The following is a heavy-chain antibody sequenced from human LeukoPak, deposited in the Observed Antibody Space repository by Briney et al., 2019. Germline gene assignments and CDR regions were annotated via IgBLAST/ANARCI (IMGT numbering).Heavy chain of an antibody. D-gene: IGHD3-10*01. CDR1: GGTFSSYA. CDR3: ATAKHGSGSSAAPSFDY. J-gene: IGHJ4*02. V-gene: IGHV1-69*13. Sequence: EASVNVSCKASGGTFSSYAISWVRQAPGQGGEGMGGVIPIFGAANYAQKFQGRVTITADQSTSTAYMALSSLRSEDTAVYYCATAKHGSGSSAAPSFDYWGQGTLVPVSS. CDR2: VIPIFGAA.